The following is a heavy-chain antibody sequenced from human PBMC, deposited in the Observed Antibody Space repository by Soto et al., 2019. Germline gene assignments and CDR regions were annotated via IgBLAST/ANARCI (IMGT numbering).Heavy chain of an antibody. Sequence: GESLKISCKGSGYSFTNYWIGWVRQMPGKGLEWMGIIYPGDSDTRYSPSFQGQVIISVDQSISTAYLQWSSLQASDTAMYYCAGPNSNYAYFDFWGQGTLVTVSS. CDR2: IYPGDSDT. CDR3: AGPNSNYAYFDF. J-gene: IGHJ4*02. D-gene: IGHD3-16*01. V-gene: IGHV5-51*01. CDR1: GYSFTNYW.